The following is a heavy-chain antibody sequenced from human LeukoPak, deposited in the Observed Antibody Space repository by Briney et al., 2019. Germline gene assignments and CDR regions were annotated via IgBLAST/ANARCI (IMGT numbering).Heavy chain of an antibody. D-gene: IGHD5-12*01. CDR1: GGSFSSYY. Sequence: SETLSLTCAVSGGSFSSYYWSWIRQPPGKGLDWIGYIYYGGSTNYNPSLKSRVTISVDTSQNQFSLKLSSVTATDTAVYYCAGSWNRDSGLDNWGQGTLVTVSS. V-gene: IGHV4-59*08. CDR2: IYYGGST. J-gene: IGHJ4*02. CDR3: AGSWNRDSGLDN.